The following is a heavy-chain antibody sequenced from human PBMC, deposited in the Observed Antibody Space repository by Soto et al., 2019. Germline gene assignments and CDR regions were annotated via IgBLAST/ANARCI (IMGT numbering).Heavy chain of an antibody. D-gene: IGHD2-2*01. V-gene: IGHV1-58*01. CDR1: GFTFTSSA. Sequence: ASVKVSCKASGFTFTSSAVQWVRQARGQRLEWIGWIVVGSGNTNYAQKFQERVTITRDMSTSTAYMELSSLRSEDTAVYYCAAGSQYCSSTSCYYYGMDVWGQGTTVTVS. CDR2: IVVGSGNT. J-gene: IGHJ6*02. CDR3: AAGSQYCSSTSCYYYGMDV.